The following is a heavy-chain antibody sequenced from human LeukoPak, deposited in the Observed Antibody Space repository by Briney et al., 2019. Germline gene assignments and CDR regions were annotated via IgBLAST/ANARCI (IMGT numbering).Heavy chain of an antibody. V-gene: IGHV7-4-1*02. CDR2: INTNTGNP. CDR1: GYTFTSYA. J-gene: IGHJ4*02. D-gene: IGHD3-22*01. Sequence: ASVKVSCKASGYTFTSYAMNWVRQAPGQGLEWLGWINTNTGNPTYAQGFTGRFVFSLDTSVSTAYLQISSLKAEDTAVYYCARDTQDDRSGPPLDYWGQGTLVTVSS. CDR3: ARDTQDDRSGPPLDY.